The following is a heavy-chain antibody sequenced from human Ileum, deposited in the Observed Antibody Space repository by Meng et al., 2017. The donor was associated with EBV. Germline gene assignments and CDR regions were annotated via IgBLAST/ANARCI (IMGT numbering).Heavy chain of an antibody. D-gene: IGHD2/OR15-2a*01. CDR2: IYSTGIT. Sequence: LPLQERGPGLVKPSETLSLTSTGSGGSIYTNRYSWGWIRQPPGKGLEWIGTIYSTGITYYSPSLKSRVTISVDTSRNQFSLRLNSVTAADTAVYYCVRQGSGNFHDYWGQGTLVTVSS. CDR3: VRQGSGNFHDY. V-gene: IGHV4-39*01. J-gene: IGHJ4*02. CDR1: GGSIYTNRYS.